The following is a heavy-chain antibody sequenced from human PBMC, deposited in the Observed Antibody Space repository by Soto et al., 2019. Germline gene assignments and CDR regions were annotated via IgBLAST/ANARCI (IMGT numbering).Heavy chain of an antibody. CDR2: MNPNSGNT. J-gene: IGHJ3*02. CDR3: ARNDYGSGTDAFDI. CDR1: GYTFTSYG. V-gene: IGHV1-8*02. Sequence: ASVKVSCKASGYTFTSYGISWVRQATGQGLEWMGWMNPNSGNTGYAQKFQGRVTMTRNTSISTAYMELSSLRSEDTAVYYCARNDYGSGTDAFDIWGQGTMVTVS. D-gene: IGHD3-10*01.